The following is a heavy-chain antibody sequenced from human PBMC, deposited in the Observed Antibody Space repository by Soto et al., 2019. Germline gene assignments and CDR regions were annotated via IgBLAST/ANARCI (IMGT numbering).Heavy chain of an antibody. J-gene: IGHJ4*02. CDR2: IKSKKDCGTI. Sequence: EVQLVESGGGLFKPGGSLRLTCVASDFAFSNYWMHWFRQAPGKWLEWVGRIKSKKDCGTIDYAAPVEGRFTISRADSRDTLYLQMNSLKTEDTAVYYCSSPRQSGKSVDYWGQGTLVTVSS. CDR1: DFAFSNYW. CDR3: SSPRQSGKSVDY. V-gene: IGHV3-15*07. D-gene: IGHD3-10*01.